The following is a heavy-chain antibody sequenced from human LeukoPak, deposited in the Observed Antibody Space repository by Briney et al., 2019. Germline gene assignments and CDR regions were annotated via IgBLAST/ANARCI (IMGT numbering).Heavy chain of an antibody. CDR1: GYSISSGYY. D-gene: IGHD3-10*01. J-gene: IGHJ4*02. CDR3: ARESGDHSFDY. CDR2: IYHSGST. Sequence: SETLSLTCTVSGYSISSGYYWGWIRQPPGKGLEWIGSIYHSGSTYYNPSLKSRVTISVDTSKNQFSLKLSSVTAADTAVYYCARESGDHSFDYWGQGTLVTVSS. V-gene: IGHV4-38-2*02.